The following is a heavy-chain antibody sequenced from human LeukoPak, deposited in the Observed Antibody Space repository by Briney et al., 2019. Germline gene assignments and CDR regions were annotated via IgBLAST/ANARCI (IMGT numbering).Heavy chain of an antibody. J-gene: IGHJ4*02. V-gene: IGHV3-11*05. CDR3: ARDRYDILTGYYDAWYFDY. CDR2: ISSSSSYT. Sequence: PGGSLRLSCAASGFTFSDYYMSWIRQAPGKGLERVSYISSSSSYTNYADSVKGRFTISRDNAKNSLYLQMNSLRAEDTAVYYCARDRYDILTGYYDAWYFDYWGQGTLVTVSS. CDR1: GFTFSDYY. D-gene: IGHD3-9*01.